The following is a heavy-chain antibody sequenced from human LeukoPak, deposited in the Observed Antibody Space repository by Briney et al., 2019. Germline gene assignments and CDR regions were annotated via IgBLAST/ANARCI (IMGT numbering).Heavy chain of an antibody. CDR3: ARECSSTSCYGDYYYYYMDV. D-gene: IGHD2-2*01. CDR1: GYTFTSYD. V-gene: IGHV1-8*01. CDR2: MNPNSGNT. Sequence: ASVKVSCKASGYTFTSYDINWVRQATGQGLEWMGWMNPNSGNTGYAQKFQGRVTMTRNTSISTAYMELSSLRSEDTAVYYCARECSSTSCYGDYYYYYMDVWDKGTTVTVSS. J-gene: IGHJ6*03.